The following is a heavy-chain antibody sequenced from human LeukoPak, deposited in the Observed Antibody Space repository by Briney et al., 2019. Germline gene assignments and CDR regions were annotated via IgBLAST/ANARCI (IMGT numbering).Heavy chain of an antibody. D-gene: IGHD6-13*01. V-gene: IGHV3-64D*06. CDR2: ISSNGGST. Sequence: PGGSLRLSCAASGVTVESNYLSWVRQAPGKGLEYVSAISSNGGSTYYADSVRGRFTISRDNSKNTLYLQMSSLRAEDTAVYYCVKEDSSSSPGPYWGQGTLVTVSS. CDR1: GVTVESNY. CDR3: VKEDSSSSPGPY. J-gene: IGHJ4*02.